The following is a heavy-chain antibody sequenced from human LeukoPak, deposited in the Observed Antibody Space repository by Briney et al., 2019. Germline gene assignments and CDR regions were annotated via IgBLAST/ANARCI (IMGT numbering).Heavy chain of an antibody. CDR3: VRDVGAVRGEVYFDY. V-gene: IGHV3-21*06. CDR2: ITGSGPYM. Sequence: GGSLRPSCAASGFTFSTFAMHWVRLSPGEGLEWVSSITGSGPYMLYADSVKHRFTISRDNTKNLLYLEMNSLRAEGTAMYFCVRDVGAVRGEVYFDYWGQGILVTVSS. J-gene: IGHJ4*02. D-gene: IGHD3-10*01. CDR1: GFTFSTFA.